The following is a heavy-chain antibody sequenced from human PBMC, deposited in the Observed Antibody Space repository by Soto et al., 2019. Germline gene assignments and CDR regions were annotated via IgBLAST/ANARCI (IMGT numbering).Heavy chain of an antibody. Sequence: ASVKVSCKASGYIFTNYAMHWVRQAPGQRLEWMGWINAGNGNTKYSQKFQGRVTITRDTSASTAYMELSSLRSEDTAVYYCARGGGWYVWFDPWGQGTLVTVSS. CDR2: INAGNGNT. J-gene: IGHJ5*02. D-gene: IGHD6-19*01. CDR3: ARGGGWYVWFDP. V-gene: IGHV1-3*01. CDR1: GYIFTNYA.